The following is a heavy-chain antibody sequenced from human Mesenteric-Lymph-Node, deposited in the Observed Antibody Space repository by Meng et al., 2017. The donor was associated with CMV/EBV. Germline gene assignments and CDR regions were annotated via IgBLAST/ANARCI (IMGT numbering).Heavy chain of an antibody. Sequence: SCKASGYAFTAYYLHWVRQAPGQGLEWMGRVNPNSGATDFPQKFQGRVTMTRDTSITTAYMELSSLTSDDTAVYYCGTAYSSSDVDFWGQGTLVTVSS. J-gene: IGHJ4*02. CDR3: GTAYSSSDVDF. V-gene: IGHV1-2*02. CDR1: GYAFTAYY. CDR2: VNPNSGAT. D-gene: IGHD6-6*01.